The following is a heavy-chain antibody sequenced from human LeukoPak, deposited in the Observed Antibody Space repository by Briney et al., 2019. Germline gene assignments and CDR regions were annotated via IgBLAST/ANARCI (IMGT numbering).Heavy chain of an antibody. Sequence: SQTLSLTCTVSGGSISSGSYYWSWIRQPAGKGLEWIGRIYTSGSTNYNPSLKSRVTISVDTSKNQFSLKLSSVTAADTAVYYCARRPGSSWYPPSKRSKYYFDYWGQGTLVTVSS. D-gene: IGHD6-13*01. CDR1: GGSISSGSYY. J-gene: IGHJ4*02. V-gene: IGHV4-61*02. CDR3: ARRPGSSWYPPSKRSKYYFDY. CDR2: IYTSGST.